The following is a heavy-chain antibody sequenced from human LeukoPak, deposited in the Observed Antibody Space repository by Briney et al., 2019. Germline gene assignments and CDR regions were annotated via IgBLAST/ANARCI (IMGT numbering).Heavy chain of an antibody. D-gene: IGHD6-13*01. J-gene: IGHJ6*03. CDR1: GGSISSSSYY. V-gene: IGHV4-39*01. CDR2: IYYSGST. Sequence: KPSETLSLTCTVSGGSISSSSYYWGWIRQPPGKGLEWIGSIYYSGSTYYNPSLKSRVTISVDTSKNQFSLKLSSVTAADTAVYYCATGTYSSSWKDYYYYMDVWGKGTTVTVSS. CDR3: ATGTYSSSWKDYYYYMDV.